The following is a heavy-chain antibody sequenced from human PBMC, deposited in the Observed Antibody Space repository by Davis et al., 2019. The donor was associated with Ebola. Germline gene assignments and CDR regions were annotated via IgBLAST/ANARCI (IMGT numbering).Heavy chain of an antibody. Sequence: GESLKISCAASGFTFSSYAMSWVRQAPGKGLEWVSAISGSGGSTYYADSVKGRFTISRDNSKNTLYLQMNSLRAEDTAVYYCAKDGVDDYGDYPDSDYFDYWGQGTLVTVSS. J-gene: IGHJ4*02. CDR3: AKDGVDDYGDYPDSDYFDY. CDR2: ISGSGGST. V-gene: IGHV3-23*01. CDR1: GFTFSSYA. D-gene: IGHD4-17*01.